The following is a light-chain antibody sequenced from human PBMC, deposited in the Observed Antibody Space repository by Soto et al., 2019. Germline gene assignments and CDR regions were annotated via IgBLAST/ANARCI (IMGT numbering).Light chain of an antibody. J-gene: IGKJ1*01. CDR1: QNISRS. CDR2: GTS. V-gene: IGKV3-15*01. CDR3: HQHNNWWT. Sequence: EIVVTQSPVTLSVSPGERATLCCRASQNISRSLAWYQQKPGQGPSLLIYGTSTRAGGVPARFSGGGSGTEFTLTITSLQSEDFAVYYCHQHNNWWTFGQGTKVDIK.